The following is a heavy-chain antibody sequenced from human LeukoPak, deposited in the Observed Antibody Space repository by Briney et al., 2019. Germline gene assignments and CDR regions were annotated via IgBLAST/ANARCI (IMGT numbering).Heavy chain of an antibody. V-gene: IGHV4-59*01. D-gene: IGHD3-16*01. CDR2: IYYSGST. CDR1: GGSISSYY. CDR3: ARLPWGFPPWFDP. Sequence: SETLSLTCTVSGGSISSYYWSWIRQPPGKGLEWIGYIYYSGSTNYNPSLKSRVTISVDTSKNQFSLELSSVTAADTAVYYCARLPWGFPPWFDPWGQGTLVTVSS. J-gene: IGHJ5*02.